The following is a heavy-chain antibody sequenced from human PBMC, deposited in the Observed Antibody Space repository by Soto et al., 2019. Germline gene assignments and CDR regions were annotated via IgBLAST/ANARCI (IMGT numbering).Heavy chain of an antibody. CDR1: GGSINDYY. V-gene: IGHV4-59*01. CDR2: VYNAGNT. J-gene: IGHJ4*02. CDR3: ARALALWSTGYYYFDY. D-gene: IGHD6-19*01. Sequence: SETLSLTCTVPGGSINDYYWTWVRQTPGKGLEWIGYVYNAGNTNYNPSLKSRVTISLDTSRNQFSLKLNSVTAADTAVYYCARALALWSTGYYYFDYWGLGTLVTVSS.